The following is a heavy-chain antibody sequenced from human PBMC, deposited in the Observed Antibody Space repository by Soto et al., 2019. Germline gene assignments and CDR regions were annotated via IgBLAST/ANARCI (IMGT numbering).Heavy chain of an antibody. D-gene: IGHD4-17*01. J-gene: IGHJ4*02. V-gene: IGHV3-23*05. CDR3: ANASRPRHYGVTLFDY. CDR1: GFCFNNYA. Sequence: EVQLLESGGALVRPGGSLRLSCAASGFCFNNYALSWVRQAPGKGLEWVSTFTAGGRAYYAASVQGRFTIARDSYQDTVPLQMSVLRPEDTAVYYCANASRPRHYGVTLFDYWGQGTRVTVSS. CDR2: FTAGGRA.